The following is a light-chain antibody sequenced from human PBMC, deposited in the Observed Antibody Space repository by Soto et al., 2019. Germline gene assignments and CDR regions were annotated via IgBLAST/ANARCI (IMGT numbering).Light chain of an antibody. Sequence: EIVLTQSPGTLSLSPGERATLSCRASQSVSSTYLVWYQQKPGQAPMLLIYGASSRATGIPDRFSGSGSGTDFTLTISRLEPEDFAVYYCQQYTTSLPWTFGQGTKVEIK. CDR2: GAS. CDR1: QSVSSTY. V-gene: IGKV3-20*01. CDR3: QQYTTSLPWT. J-gene: IGKJ1*01.